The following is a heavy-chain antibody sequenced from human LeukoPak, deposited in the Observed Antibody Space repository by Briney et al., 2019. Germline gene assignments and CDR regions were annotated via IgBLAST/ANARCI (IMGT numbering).Heavy chain of an antibody. V-gene: IGHV1-8*01. CDR3: ASRSITANWFDP. D-gene: IGHD2-21*02. CDR2: MNPNSGNT. Sequence: GASVKVSCKASGYTFTSYDINWVRQATGQGLEWMGWMNPNSGNTGYAQKFQGRVTMTRNTSTSTAYMELSSLRSEDTAVYYCASRSITANWFDPWGQGTLVTVSS. J-gene: IGHJ5*02. CDR1: GYTFTSYD.